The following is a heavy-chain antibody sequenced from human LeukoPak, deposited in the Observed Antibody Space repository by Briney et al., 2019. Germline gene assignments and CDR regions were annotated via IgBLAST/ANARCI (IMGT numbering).Heavy chain of an antibody. CDR2: IGTAGDT. CDR1: GFTFSSYD. D-gene: IGHD3-22*01. V-gene: IGHV3-13*01. J-gene: IGHJ3*02. CDR3: ARSKGLYYYDSSGYNIWAFDI. Sequence: GGSLRLSCAASGFTFSSYDMHWVRQATGKGLEWVSAIGTAGDTYYPGSVKGRFTISRENAKNSLYLQMNSLRAGDTAVYYCARSKGLYYYDSSGYNIWAFDIWGQGTMVTVSS.